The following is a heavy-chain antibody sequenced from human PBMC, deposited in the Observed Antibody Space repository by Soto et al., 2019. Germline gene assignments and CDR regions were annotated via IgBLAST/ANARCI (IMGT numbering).Heavy chain of an antibody. D-gene: IGHD6-19*01. CDR3: AKDRSQLLVRGEVDY. J-gene: IGHJ4*02. CDR2: ISHDGSDT. CDR1: GFTFSTYG. V-gene: IGHV3-30*18. Sequence: QVQLVESGGGVVQSGRSLRLSCAASGFTFSTYGTHWVRQAPGKGLEWVALISHDGSDTYYADSVKGRFTISRDNPKNTLYLQMSSLRVEDTAVYYCAKDRSQLLVRGEVDYWGQGTLVTVSS.